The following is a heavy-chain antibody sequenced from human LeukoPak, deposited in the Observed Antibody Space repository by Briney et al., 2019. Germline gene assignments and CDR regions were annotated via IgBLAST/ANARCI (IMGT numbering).Heavy chain of an antibody. Sequence: GVSLRLSCAASGFTVSAYAMAWVRQAPGKGLEWVSTIYDDNTYYADSVKGRFAISTDNSKNTLYLQMNSLRVEDTAVYFCAARRVRGVWFYLDYWGQGTLVTVSS. D-gene: IGHD3-10*01. CDR2: IYDDNT. V-gene: IGHV3-23*01. CDR3: AARRVRGVWFYLDY. J-gene: IGHJ4*02. CDR1: GFTVSAYA.